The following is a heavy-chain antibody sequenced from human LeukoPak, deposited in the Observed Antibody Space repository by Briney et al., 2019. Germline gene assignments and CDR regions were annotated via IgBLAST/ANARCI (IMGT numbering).Heavy chain of an antibody. CDR1: GGSISSVAYY. V-gene: IGHV4-39*01. D-gene: IGHD3-16*01. Sequence: SETLSLTCTVSGGSISSVAYYWGCIRQPPGKGLEWLATIHNTGSTYYNPSLQSRITISIGASRNQISLELNAVTGADTAIYYCAKGYVGVPHDYWGQGTLVTVSS. CDR2: IHNTGST. CDR3: AKGYVGVPHDY. J-gene: IGHJ4*02.